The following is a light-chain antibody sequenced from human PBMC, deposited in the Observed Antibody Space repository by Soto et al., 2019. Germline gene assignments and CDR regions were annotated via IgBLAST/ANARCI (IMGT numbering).Light chain of an antibody. CDR1: QSIGRW. CDR3: QQYSNYWT. CDR2: DAS. V-gene: IGKV1-5*01. J-gene: IGKJ1*01. Sequence: DIQMPQSPSSLSASVGDSVAITCRASQSIGRWLAWYQQRPGKAPKLLIYDASSLESGVPLRFSGRGSGTQFTLTISSLQPEDFATYFCQQYSNYWTFGQGTKVEI.